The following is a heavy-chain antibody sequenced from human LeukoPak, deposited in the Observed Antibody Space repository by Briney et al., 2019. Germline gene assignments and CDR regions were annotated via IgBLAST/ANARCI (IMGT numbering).Heavy chain of an antibody. J-gene: IGHJ4*02. V-gene: IGHV1-2*02. CDR1: GYTFTGYY. CDR2: INPNSGGT. Sequence: GASVKVSCKASGYTFTGYYMHWVRQAPGQGLEWMGWINPNSGGTNYAQKFQGRVTMTRDTSISTAYMELSRLRSDDTAVYYCARAPALYYYDSSGYHVYFDYWGQGTLVTVSS. CDR3: ARAPALYYYDSSGYHVYFDY. D-gene: IGHD3-22*01.